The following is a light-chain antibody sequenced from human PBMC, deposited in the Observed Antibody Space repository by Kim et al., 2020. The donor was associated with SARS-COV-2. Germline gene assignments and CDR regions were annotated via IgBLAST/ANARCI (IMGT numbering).Light chain of an antibody. CDR2: GAS. J-gene: IGKJ3*01. V-gene: IGKV3-20*01. CDR1: QSVSSSY. CDR3: QQYGSSRFT. Sequence: YPGERATLSCRASQSVSSSYLAWYNQKPGQAPRLLIYGASSRATGIPDRFSGSGSGTDFTLTISRLEPEDFAVYYCQQYGSSRFTFGPGTKVDIK.